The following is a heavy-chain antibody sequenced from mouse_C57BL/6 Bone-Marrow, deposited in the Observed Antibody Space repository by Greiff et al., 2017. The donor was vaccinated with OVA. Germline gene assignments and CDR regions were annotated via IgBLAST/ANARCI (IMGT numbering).Heavy chain of an antibody. D-gene: IGHD6-1*01. CDR3: AWRGISSGYFDV. V-gene: IGHV1-52*01. CDR2: IDPSDSET. CDR1: GYTFSSYW. J-gene: IGHJ1*01. Sequence: QVQLQQPAAELVRPGSSVKLSCKASGYTFSSYWMHWVKQRPIQGLEWIGNIDPSDSETLYNQQFKDKATLTVDKSSSTAYMQRSSLTSEDSAVYYCAWRGISSGYFDVWGAGTTVTVSS.